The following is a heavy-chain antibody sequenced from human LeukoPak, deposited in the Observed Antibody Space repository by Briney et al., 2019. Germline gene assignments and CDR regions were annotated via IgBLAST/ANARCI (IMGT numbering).Heavy chain of an antibody. CDR2: ISAYNDNT. D-gene: IGHD6-13*01. Sequence: ASVKVSCKASGYTFTSYGISWVRQAPGQGLEWMAWISAYNDNTNYAQKFQGRVTMTTGTSTSTAYMELRSLRSDDTAVYYCARDPYSSSWYSNPNFDYWGQGTLVTVSS. CDR1: GYTFTSYG. V-gene: IGHV1-18*01. J-gene: IGHJ4*02. CDR3: ARDPYSSSWYSNPNFDY.